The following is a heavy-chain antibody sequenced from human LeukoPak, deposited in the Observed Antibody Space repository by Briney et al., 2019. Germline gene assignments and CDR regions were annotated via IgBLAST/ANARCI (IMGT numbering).Heavy chain of an antibody. Sequence: GASVKVSFKASGYTFTSYDINWVRQATGLGLEWMGWMNPNSGNTGYAQKFQGRVTMTRNTSISTAYMELSSLRSEDTAVYYCARSGARSSWYNYYYYYMDVWGKGTTVTVSS. D-gene: IGHD6-13*01. CDR1: GYTFTSYD. CDR3: ARSGARSSWYNYYYYYMDV. CDR2: MNPNSGNT. J-gene: IGHJ6*03. V-gene: IGHV1-8*01.